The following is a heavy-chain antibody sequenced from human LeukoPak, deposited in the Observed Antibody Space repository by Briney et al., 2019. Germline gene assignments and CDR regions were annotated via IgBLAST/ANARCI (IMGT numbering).Heavy chain of an antibody. Sequence: SETLSLTCAVYGDSFTDYYWRWLRQTPGKALEWLGEVNHSGTTNYNPSLKSRVTISVDTSKNQFSLKMTSVTTPDTALYYCARAYKGYYYSWGQGSLVTVSS. J-gene: IGHJ4*02. CDR1: GDSFTDYY. CDR2: VNHSGTT. CDR3: ARAYKGYYYS. V-gene: IGHV4-34*01. D-gene: IGHD3-10*01.